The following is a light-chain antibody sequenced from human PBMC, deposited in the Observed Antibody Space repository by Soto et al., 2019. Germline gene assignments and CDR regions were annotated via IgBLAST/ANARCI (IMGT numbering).Light chain of an antibody. J-gene: IGKJ4*01. Sequence: IVLTQSPATLSLSPGDRATLSCRASQSVSTYLAWYQQKPGRAPRLLIYDASNRATGIPARFSGSGSGTDFRLTISSLEPEDFAVYYCQQRDAWPLTFGGGTKVEIK. CDR2: DAS. CDR3: QQRDAWPLT. V-gene: IGKV3-11*01. CDR1: QSVSTY.